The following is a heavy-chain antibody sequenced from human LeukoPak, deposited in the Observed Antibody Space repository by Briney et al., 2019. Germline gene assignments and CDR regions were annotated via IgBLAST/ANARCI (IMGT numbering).Heavy chain of an antibody. V-gene: IGHV3-15*07. CDR1: GFTFNNAW. D-gene: IGHD3-10*01. J-gene: IGHJ3*02. CDR2: IKSKTDGGTT. CDR3: ARDVRYYGSGSYYNRDAFDI. Sequence: GGSLRLSCAASGFTFNNAWMNWVRQAPGKGLEWVGRIKSKTDGGTTGFAAPVKGRFTISRDDSKNTLYLQMNSLRAEDTAVYYCARDVRYYGSGSYYNRDAFDIWGQGTMVTVSS.